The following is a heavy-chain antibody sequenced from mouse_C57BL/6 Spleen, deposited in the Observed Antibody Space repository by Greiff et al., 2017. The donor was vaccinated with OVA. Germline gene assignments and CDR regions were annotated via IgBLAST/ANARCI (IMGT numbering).Heavy chain of an antibody. J-gene: IGHJ1*03. Sequence: VKLMESGPGLVQPSQSLSITCTVSGFSLTSYGVHWVRQSPGKGLEWLGVIWSGGSTDYNAAFISRLSISKDNSKSQVFFKMNSLQAADTAIYYCARMGDYWYFDVWGTGTTVTVSS. CDR2: IWSGGST. CDR1: GFSLTSYG. CDR3: ARMGDYWYFDV. V-gene: IGHV2-2*01.